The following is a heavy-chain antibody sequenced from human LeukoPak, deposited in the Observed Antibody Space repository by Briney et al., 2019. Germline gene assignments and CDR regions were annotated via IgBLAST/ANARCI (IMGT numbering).Heavy chain of an antibody. J-gene: IGHJ4*02. CDR2: IIPIFGTA. V-gene: IGHV1-69*05. CDR3: ARVPYDSSGYYLYYFDY. Sequence: GASVKVSCKASGGTFSSYAISWVRQAPGQGLEWMGGIIPIFGTANYAQKFQGRVTITTDESTSTAYMELSSLRSEDTAVYYCARVPYDSSGYYLYYFDYWGQGTLVTVSS. D-gene: IGHD3-22*01. CDR1: GGTFSSYA.